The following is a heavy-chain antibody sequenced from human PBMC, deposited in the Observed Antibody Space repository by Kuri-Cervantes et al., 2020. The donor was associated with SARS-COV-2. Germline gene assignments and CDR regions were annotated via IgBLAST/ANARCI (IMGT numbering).Heavy chain of an antibody. V-gene: IGHV4-59*12. CDR1: GGSRRSYF. J-gene: IGHJ3*02. CDR2: IYYSGST. CDR3: ARRAAAGRSGAFDI. Sequence: ESLKISCTVSGGSRRSYFWAWIRQPPGKGLEWIGYIYYSGSTNYNPSLKSRVTVSVDTSKNQFSLKLSSVTAADTAVYYCARRAAAGRSGAFDIWGQGTMVTVSS. D-gene: IGHD6-13*01.